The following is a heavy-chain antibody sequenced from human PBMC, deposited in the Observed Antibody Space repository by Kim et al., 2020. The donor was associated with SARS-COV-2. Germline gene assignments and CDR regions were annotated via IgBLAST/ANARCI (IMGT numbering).Heavy chain of an antibody. CDR2: ISSSGSTI. J-gene: IGHJ4*02. CDR3: ARRSAFVLMVYAIRYFDY. Sequence: GGSLRLSCAASGFTFSDYYMSWIRQAPGKGLEWVSYISSSGSTIYYADSVKGRFTISRDNAKNSLYLQMNSLRAEDTAVYYCARRSAFVLMVYAIRYFDYWGRGTLVTVSS. CDR1: GFTFSDYY. V-gene: IGHV3-11*01. D-gene: IGHD2-8*01.